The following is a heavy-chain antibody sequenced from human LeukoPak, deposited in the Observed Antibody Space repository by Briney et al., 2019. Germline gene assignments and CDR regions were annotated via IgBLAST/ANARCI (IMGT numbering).Heavy chain of an antibody. CDR2: INHSGST. Sequence: SETLSLTCAVYGGSFSGYYWSWIRQPPGKGLEWIGEINHSGSTNYNPSLKSRVTISVDTSKNQFSLKLSSVTAADTAVYYCARLGVTGTTDYWGQGTLVTVSS. D-gene: IGHD1-7*01. CDR3: ARLGVTGTTDY. CDR1: GGSFSGYY. J-gene: IGHJ4*02. V-gene: IGHV4-34*01.